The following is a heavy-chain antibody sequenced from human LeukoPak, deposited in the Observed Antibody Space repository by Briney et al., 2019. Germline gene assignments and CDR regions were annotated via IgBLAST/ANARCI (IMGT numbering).Heavy chain of an antibody. CDR3: ARMRPLNYDSSGYFDY. J-gene: IGHJ4*02. V-gene: IGHV4-59*01. D-gene: IGHD3-22*01. CDR1: GGSISSYY. Sequence: SETLSLTCTVSGGSISSYYWSWIRQPPGKGLEWIGDIYYSGSTNYNPSLKSRVTISVDTSKNQFSLKLSSVTAADTAVYYCARMRPLNYDSSGYFDYWGQGTLVTVSS. CDR2: IYYSGST.